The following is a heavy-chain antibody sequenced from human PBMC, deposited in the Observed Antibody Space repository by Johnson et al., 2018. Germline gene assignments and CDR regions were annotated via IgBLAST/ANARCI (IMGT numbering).Heavy chain of an antibody. D-gene: IGHD3-3*01. CDR1: GFTFSSYS. V-gene: IGHV3-21*01. J-gene: IGHJ1*01. CDR2: ISSSSSYI. CDR3: AKAPVGWLGEGAEYVQH. Sequence: EVQLVETGGGLVKPGGSLRLSCAASGFTFSSYSMNWVRQAPGKGLEWVSSISSSSSYIYYADSVKGRFTISRDNAKNSLYLQMNSLRPEDTALYYCAKAPVGWLGEGAEYVQHWGQGTLVTVSS.